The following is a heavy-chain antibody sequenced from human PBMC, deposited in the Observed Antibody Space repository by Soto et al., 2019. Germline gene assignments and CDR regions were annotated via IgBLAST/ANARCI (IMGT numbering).Heavy chain of an antibody. D-gene: IGHD3-3*01. CDR2: INHSGST. CDR3: ARRRFRITIFGVVKECWFEP. J-gene: IGHJ5*02. V-gene: IGHV4-34*01. CDR1: VVSFSGYY. Sequence: KPSETLSLTCAFYVVSFSGYYWSCIRHPPGKWLEWIGEINHSGSTNYNPSLKSRVTISVDTSKNQFSLKLSSVTAADTAVYYCARRRFRITIFGVVKECWFEPWGQGTLVTVSS.